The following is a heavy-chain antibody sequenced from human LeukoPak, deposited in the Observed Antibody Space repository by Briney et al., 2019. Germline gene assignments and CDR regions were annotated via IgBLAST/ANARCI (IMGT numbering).Heavy chain of an antibody. CDR3: ARMYSSGTNYNDY. V-gene: IGHV4-34*01. D-gene: IGHD6-19*01. Sequence: SETLSLTCAVYGGSFSGYYWSWIRQPPGKGLEWIGEINHSGSTNYNPSLKSRVTISVDTSKNQFSLKLSSVTAADTAVYYCARMYSSGTNYNDYWGQGTLVTVSS. CDR1: GGSFSGYY. CDR2: INHSGST. J-gene: IGHJ4*02.